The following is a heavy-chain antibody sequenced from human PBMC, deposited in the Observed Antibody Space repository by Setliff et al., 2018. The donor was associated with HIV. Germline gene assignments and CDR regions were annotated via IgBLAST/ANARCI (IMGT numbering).Heavy chain of an antibody. CDR2: LSHVGGT. D-gene: IGHD3-22*01. J-gene: IGHJ6*02. V-gene: IGHV4-38-2*01. Sequence: SETLSLTCAVSGYFISSGYYWGWIRQPPGKGLEWIGSLSHVGGTYYNPSLKSRVTISVATSKNQFSLKLNSVTTADTAVYYCARSRTSSGYYGVTGYGMDVWGQGTTVTVSS. CDR1: GYFISSGYY. CDR3: ARSRTSSGYYGVTGYGMDV.